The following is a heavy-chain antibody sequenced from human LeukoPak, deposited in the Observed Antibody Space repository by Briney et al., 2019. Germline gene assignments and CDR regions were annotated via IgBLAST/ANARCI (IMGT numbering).Heavy chain of an antibody. V-gene: IGHV1-8*03. Sequence: GASVKVSCKASGYTFTSYDINWVRQATGQGLEWMGWMNPNSGNTGYAQKFQGRVTITRNTSISTAYMELSSLRSEDTAVYYCARGRYGSSTSCYACFYYWGQGTLVTVSS. CDR2: MNPNSGNT. J-gene: IGHJ4*02. D-gene: IGHD2-2*01. CDR3: ARGRYGSSTSCYACFYY. CDR1: GYTFTSYD.